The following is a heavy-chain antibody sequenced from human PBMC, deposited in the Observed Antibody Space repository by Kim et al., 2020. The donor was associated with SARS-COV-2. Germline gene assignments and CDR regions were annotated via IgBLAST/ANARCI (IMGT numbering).Heavy chain of an antibody. Sequence: GGSLRLSCAASGFTFSSYWMSWVRQAPGKGLEWVANIKQDGSEKYYVDSVKGRFTISRDNAKNSLYLQMNSLRAEDTAVYYCARGPTLDYGDSNYVRADWYFDLWGRGTLVTVSS. CDR3: ARGPTLDYGDSNYVRADWYFDL. V-gene: IGHV3-7*01. CDR1: GFTFSSYW. D-gene: IGHD4-17*01. CDR2: IKQDGSEK. J-gene: IGHJ2*01.